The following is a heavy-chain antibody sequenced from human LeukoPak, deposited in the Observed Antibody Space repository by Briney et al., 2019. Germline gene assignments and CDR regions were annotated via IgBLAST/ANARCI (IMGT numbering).Heavy chain of an antibody. J-gene: IGHJ4*02. CDR2: INAGNGNT. Sequence: ASVKVSCTASGYTFTIYAMHWVRQAPGQRLEWMGWINAGNGNTKYSQKFQGRVTITRDTSASTAYMELSSLRSEDTAVYYCARDVNYDGIDYWGQGTLVTVSS. CDR1: GYTFTIYA. V-gene: IGHV1-3*01. D-gene: IGHD1-7*01. CDR3: ARDVNYDGIDY.